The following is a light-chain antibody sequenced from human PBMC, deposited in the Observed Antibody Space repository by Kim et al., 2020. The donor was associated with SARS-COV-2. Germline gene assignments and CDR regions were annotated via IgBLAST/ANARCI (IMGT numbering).Light chain of an antibody. CDR3: QQSYSTPYT. CDR2: VAY. Sequence: ASVEDKVTITCRASQSISGYLNWYQQKPGKAPKLLIHVAYSLQSGVPSRFSGGGSGTDFTLTISSLQPDDFATYYCQQSYSTPYTFGHGDQAGD. CDR1: QSISGY. J-gene: IGKJ2*01. V-gene: IGKV1-39*01.